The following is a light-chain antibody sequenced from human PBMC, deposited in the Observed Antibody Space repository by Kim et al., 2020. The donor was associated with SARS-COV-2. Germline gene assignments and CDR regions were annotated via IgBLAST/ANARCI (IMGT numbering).Light chain of an antibody. V-gene: IGLV3-19*01. Sequence: VALGQTVRITCQGDSLRSYYASWYQQKPGQAPVLVIYGKNNRPSGIPDRFSGSSSGNTASLTITGAQAEDEADYYCNSRDSSGNHPFGGGTKLTVL. CDR1: SLRSYY. J-gene: IGLJ2*01. CDR2: GKN. CDR3: NSRDSSGNHP.